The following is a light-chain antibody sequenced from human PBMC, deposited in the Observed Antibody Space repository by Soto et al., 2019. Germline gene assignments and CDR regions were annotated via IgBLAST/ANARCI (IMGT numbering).Light chain of an antibody. CDR3: QQYDNLPLT. CDR2: DAS. CDR1: QDIKNY. V-gene: IGKV1-33*01. Sequence: SHMTQSRSSLAASLGDIVTITCQSSQDIKNYLNWYQQKSGKAPKLLIYDASDLETGVPSRFSGSGSGTDFTFTINSLQPEDIATYYCQQYDNLPLTFGGGTKVDIK. J-gene: IGKJ4*01.